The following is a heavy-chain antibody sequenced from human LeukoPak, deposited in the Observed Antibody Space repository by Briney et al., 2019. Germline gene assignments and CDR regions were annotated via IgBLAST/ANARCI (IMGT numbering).Heavy chain of an antibody. CDR3: AKDMADSSGYSFDY. CDR2: ISHSGSEK. V-gene: IGHV3-30-3*01. Sequence: PGGSLRLSCAASGFTFSTFSMYWVRQAPGKGLEWVALISHSGSEKYYADSVKGRFTISRDNAKNSLYLQMNSLRAEDTALYYCAKDMADSSGYSFDYWGQGTLVTVSS. J-gene: IGHJ4*02. CDR1: GFTFSTFS. D-gene: IGHD3-22*01.